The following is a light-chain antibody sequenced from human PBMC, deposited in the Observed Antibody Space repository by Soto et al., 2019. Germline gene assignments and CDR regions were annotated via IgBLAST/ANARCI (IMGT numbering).Light chain of an antibody. CDR1: QRISNY. Sequence: DIQMTQSPSSLSASVGDRVTITCRASQRISNYLAWYQQKPGQVPKLLIYAASTLQSGVPSRFSGSGSGTDFTLTISSLQPEDVATYYCQKYNSAPLTFGGGTKVEIK. V-gene: IGKV1-27*01. CDR3: QKYNSAPLT. J-gene: IGKJ4*01. CDR2: AAS.